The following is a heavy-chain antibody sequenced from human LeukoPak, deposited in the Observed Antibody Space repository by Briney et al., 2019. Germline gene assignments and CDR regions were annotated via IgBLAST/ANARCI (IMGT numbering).Heavy chain of an antibody. V-gene: IGHV3-21*01. Sequence: GGSLRLSCAASGFTVSSNYMSWVRQAPGKGLEWVSSISSSSSYIYYADSVKGRFTISRDNAKNSLYLQMNSLRAEDTAVYYCARDLVAVVAATDYYYGMDVWGQGTTVTVSS. CDR2: ISSSSSYI. J-gene: IGHJ6*02. CDR1: GFTVSSNY. D-gene: IGHD2-15*01. CDR3: ARDLVAVVAATDYYYGMDV.